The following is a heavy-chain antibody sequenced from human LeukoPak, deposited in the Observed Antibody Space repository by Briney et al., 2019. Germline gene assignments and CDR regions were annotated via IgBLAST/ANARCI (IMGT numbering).Heavy chain of an antibody. CDR1: GFTFSSYG. D-gene: IGHD6-13*01. CDR2: IWYDGSNK. J-gene: IGHJ5*02. V-gene: IGHV3-33*01. Sequence: GRSLRLSCAASGFTFSSYGMHWVRQAPGKGLEWVAVIWYDGSNKYYADSVKGRFTISRDNSKNTLYLQMNSLRDEDTAVYYCARGSSSWSAWGQGTLVTVSS. CDR3: ARGSSSWSA.